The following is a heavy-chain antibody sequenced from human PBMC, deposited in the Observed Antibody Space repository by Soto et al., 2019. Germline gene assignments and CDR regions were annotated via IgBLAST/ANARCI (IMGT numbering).Heavy chain of an antibody. CDR3: ARVRSYSYGQGYGMDV. V-gene: IGHV3-21*01. J-gene: IGHJ6*04. D-gene: IGHD5-18*01. Sequence: EVQLVESGGGLVKPGGSLRLSCAASGFTFSTYSMNWVRQAPGKGLEWVSSISSSSGYIYYADSVKGRFTISRDDAKNTLSLQMNSLRAEDTAVYYCARVRSYSYGQGYGMDVWGKGTTVTLSS. CDR1: GFTFSTYS. CDR2: ISSSSGYI.